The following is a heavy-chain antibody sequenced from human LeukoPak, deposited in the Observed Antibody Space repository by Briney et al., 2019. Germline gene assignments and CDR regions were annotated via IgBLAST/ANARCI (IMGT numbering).Heavy chain of an antibody. CDR3: ARELNYYYGMDV. CDR1: GYTFTSYG. V-gene: IGHV1-18*01. J-gene: IGHJ6*02. CDR2: ISAYSGNT. Sequence: ASVKVSCKASGYTFTSYGISWVRQAPGQGLEWMGWISAYSGNTNYVQNLRGRVSMTTDTSTTTVYMELRSLRSDDTAVYYCARELNYYYGMDVWGQGTTVTVSS.